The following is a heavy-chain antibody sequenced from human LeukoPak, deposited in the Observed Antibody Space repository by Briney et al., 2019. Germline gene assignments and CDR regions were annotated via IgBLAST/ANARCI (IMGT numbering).Heavy chain of an antibody. CDR3: ARSPPLGVDY. CDR2: INHSGST. J-gene: IGHJ4*02. Sequence: SETLSLTCAVYGGSFSGYYWSWIRQPPGKGLEWIGEINHSGSTNYNPSLKGRVTISVDRSKNQFSLKLSSVTAADTAVYYCARSPPLGVDYWGQGVLLTVSA. D-gene: IGHD3-16*01. V-gene: IGHV4-34*01. CDR1: GGSFSGYY.